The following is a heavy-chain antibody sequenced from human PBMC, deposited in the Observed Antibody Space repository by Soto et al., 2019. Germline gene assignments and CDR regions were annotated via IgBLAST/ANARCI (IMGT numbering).Heavy chain of an antibody. D-gene: IGHD3-22*01. CDR3: AITPLMIVVARPSYYYYGMDV. CDR1: GFTFSSYG. J-gene: IGHJ6*02. V-gene: IGHV3-33*03. Sequence: GSLRLSCAASGFTFSSYGMHWVRQAPGKGLEWVAVIWYDGSNKYYADSVKGRFTISRDNSKNTLYLQMNSLRAEDTAVYYCAITPLMIVVARPSYYYYGMDVWGQGTTVTVSS. CDR2: IWYDGSNK.